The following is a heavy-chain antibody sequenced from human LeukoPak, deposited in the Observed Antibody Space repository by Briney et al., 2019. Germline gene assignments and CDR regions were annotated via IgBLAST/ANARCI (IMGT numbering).Heavy chain of an antibody. CDR2: IIPIFGTA. D-gene: IGHD3-9*01. Sequence: ASVKVSCKTSGCTFSSYAISWVRQAPGQGLEWMGGIIPIFGTANYAQKFQGRVTITTDESTSTAYMELSSLRSDDTAVYYCARGKMTGSEYYYYYMDGWGKGTTVTVSS. V-gene: IGHV1-69*05. CDR1: GCTFSSYA. J-gene: IGHJ6*03. CDR3: ARGKMTGSEYYYYYMDG.